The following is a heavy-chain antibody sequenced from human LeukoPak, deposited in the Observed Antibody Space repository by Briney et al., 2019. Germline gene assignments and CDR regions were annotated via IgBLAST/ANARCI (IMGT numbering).Heavy chain of an antibody. CDR2: IYHSGST. V-gene: IGHV4-4*02. Sequence: SETLSLTCAVSGGSMSSSKWWSWVRQPPGKGLEWIGEIYHSGSTNYNPSLKSRITISVDTSKNQVSLNPNSVTAADTAVYYCARDEGGTKGFFDYWGQGTLVTVCS. CDR1: GGSMSSSKW. J-gene: IGHJ4*02. D-gene: IGHD1-1*01. CDR3: ARDEGGTKGFFDY.